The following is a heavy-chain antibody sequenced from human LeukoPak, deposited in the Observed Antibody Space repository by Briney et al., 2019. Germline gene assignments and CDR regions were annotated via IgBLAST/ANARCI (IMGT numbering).Heavy chain of an antibody. CDR2: IYYSGST. CDR3: ARQVNHPRTVTSLKVTDY. J-gene: IGHJ4*02. Sequence: ASETLSLTCTVSGGSISSSSYYWGWIRQPPGKGLEWIGSIYYSGSTYYNPSLKSRVTISVDTSKNQFSLKLSSVTAADTAVYYCARQVNHPRTVTSLKVTDYWGQGTLVTVSS. V-gene: IGHV4-39*01. D-gene: IGHD4-17*01. CDR1: GGSISSSSYY.